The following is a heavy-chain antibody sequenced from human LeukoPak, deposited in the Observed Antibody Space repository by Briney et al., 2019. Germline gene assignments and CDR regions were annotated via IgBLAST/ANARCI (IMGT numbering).Heavy chain of an antibody. CDR1: GGSFSGYY. D-gene: IGHD6-19*01. Sequence: SSETLSLTCAVYGGSFSGYYWSWIRQPPGKGLEWIGEINHSGSTNYNPSLKSRVTISVDTSKNQFSLKLSSVTVADTAVYYCARGFPGWPKRWFDPWGQGTLVTVSS. V-gene: IGHV4-34*01. J-gene: IGHJ5*02. CDR3: ARGFPGWPKRWFDP. CDR2: INHSGST.